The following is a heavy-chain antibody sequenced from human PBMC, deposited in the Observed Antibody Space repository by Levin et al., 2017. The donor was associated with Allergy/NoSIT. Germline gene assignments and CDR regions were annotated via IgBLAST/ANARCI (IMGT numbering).Heavy chain of an antibody. CDR2: IYYSGST. CDR1: GGSISSSSYY. CDR3: ARQYTRYDILTGYYKGGFDY. J-gene: IGHJ4*02. Sequence: AGGSLRLSCTVSGGSISSSSYYWGWIRQPPGKGLEWIGSIYYSGSTYYNPSLKSRVTISVDTSKNQFSLKLSSVTAADTAVYYCARQYTRYDILTGYYKGGFDYWGQGTLVTVSS. D-gene: IGHD3-9*01. V-gene: IGHV4-39*01.